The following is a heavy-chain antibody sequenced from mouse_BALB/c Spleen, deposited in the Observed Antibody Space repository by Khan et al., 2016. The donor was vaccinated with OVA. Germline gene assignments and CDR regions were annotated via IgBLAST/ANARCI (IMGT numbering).Heavy chain of an antibody. CDR3: ARGRGNSRFAY. D-gene: IGHD2-1*01. CDR2: ISTYYGDA. V-gene: IGHV1S137*01. CDR1: GYTFTDYA. Sequence: QVQLKQSGAELVRPGVSVKISCKGSGYTFTDYAMHWVKQSHAKSLEWIGVISTYYGDADYNQKFKGKATMTVDKSSSTAYMELARLTSEDSASYYCARGRGNSRFAYWGQGTLVTVSA. J-gene: IGHJ3*01.